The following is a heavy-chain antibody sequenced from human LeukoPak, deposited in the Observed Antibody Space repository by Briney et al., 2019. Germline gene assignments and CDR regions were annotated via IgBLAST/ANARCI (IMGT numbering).Heavy chain of an antibody. Sequence: ASETLSLTCTVSGGSISSSSYYWGWMRQPPGKGLEWIGSIYYSGSTYYNPSLNSRVTISVDTSKNQFSLKVSSVTAADTAVYYCARGDLQLKPFDYWGQGTLVTVSS. J-gene: IGHJ4*02. D-gene: IGHD1-1*01. CDR3: ARGDLQLKPFDY. CDR1: GGSISSSSYY. CDR2: IYYSGST. V-gene: IGHV4-39*07.